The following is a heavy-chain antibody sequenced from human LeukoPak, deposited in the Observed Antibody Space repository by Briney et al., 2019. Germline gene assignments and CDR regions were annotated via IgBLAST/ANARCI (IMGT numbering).Heavy chain of an antibody. J-gene: IGHJ6*02. V-gene: IGHV3-30-3*01. Sequence: GGSLRLSCAASGFTFSSYAMHWVRQAPGKGLEWVAVISYDGSNKYYADSVKGRFTISRDNSKNTLYLQMNSLRAEDTAVYYCARDNVVVVAANYYYGMDVWGQGTTVTVSS. D-gene: IGHD2-15*01. CDR3: ARDNVVVVAANYYYGMDV. CDR2: ISYDGSNK. CDR1: GFTFSSYA.